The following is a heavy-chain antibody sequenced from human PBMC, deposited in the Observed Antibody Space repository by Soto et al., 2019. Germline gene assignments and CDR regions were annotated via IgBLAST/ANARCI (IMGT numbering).Heavy chain of an antibody. CDR2: TYYRSKWYN. CDR1: GDSVSSNSAA. Sequence: PSPTLSLPCAISGDSVSSNSAAWNWIRQSPSRGLEWLGRTYYRSKWYNDYAVSVKSRITINPDTSKNQFSLQLNSVAPEDTAVYYCARDVYSSWGDAFDIWGQGTMVTVSS. D-gene: IGHD5-18*01. J-gene: IGHJ3*02. CDR3: ARDVYSSWGDAFDI. V-gene: IGHV6-1*01.